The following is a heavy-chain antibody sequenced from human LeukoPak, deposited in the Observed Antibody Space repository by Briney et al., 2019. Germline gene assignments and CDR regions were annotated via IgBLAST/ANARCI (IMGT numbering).Heavy chain of an antibody. CDR1: GFTFSSYD. CDR3: ARVSDGYSSGWYDY. CDR2: IGTAGDT. D-gene: IGHD6-19*01. V-gene: IGHV3-13*01. J-gene: IGHJ4*02. Sequence: GSLRLSCAASGFTFSSYDMHWVRQATGKGLEWVSAIGTAGDTYYPGSVKGRFTISRENAKNSLYLQMNSLRAGDTAVYYCARVSDGYSSGWYDYWGQGTLVTVSS.